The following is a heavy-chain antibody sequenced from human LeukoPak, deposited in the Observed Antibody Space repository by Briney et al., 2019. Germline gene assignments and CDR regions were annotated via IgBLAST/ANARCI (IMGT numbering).Heavy chain of an antibody. Sequence: SETLSLTCTVSGGSISSGSYYWSWIRQPAGKGLEWIGRIYTSGSTNYNPSLKSRVTISVDTSKNQFSLKLSSVTGADTAVYYCARAVDTAMVTWFDYWGQGTLVTVSS. CDR3: ARAVDTAMVTWFDY. CDR2: IYTSGST. J-gene: IGHJ4*02. CDR1: GGSISSGSYY. V-gene: IGHV4-61*02. D-gene: IGHD5-18*01.